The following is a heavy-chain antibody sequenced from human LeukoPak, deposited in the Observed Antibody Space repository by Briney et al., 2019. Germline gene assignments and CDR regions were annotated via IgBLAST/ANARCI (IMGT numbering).Heavy chain of an antibody. Sequence: ASAKVSCKASGYTFTSYGVNWVRQAPGLGLEWMGWIHTNTGNPMYAQGFTGRFVFSLDTSVSTAYLQISSLKAEDTAVYYCARVSSSGFDYWGRGTLVTVSS. CDR2: IHTNTGNP. CDR3: ARVSSSGFDY. J-gene: IGHJ4*02. V-gene: IGHV7-4-1*02. CDR1: GYTFTSYG. D-gene: IGHD3-22*01.